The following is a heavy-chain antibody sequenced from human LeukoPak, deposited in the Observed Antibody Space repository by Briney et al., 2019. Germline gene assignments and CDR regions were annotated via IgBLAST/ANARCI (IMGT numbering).Heavy chain of an antibody. D-gene: IGHD4-23*01. V-gene: IGHV4-61*08. CDR1: GGSISSGGYY. CDR2: IYYSGST. J-gene: IGHJ4*02. CDR3: ARHSYGGNSGVVY. Sequence: SETLCLTCTVSGGSISSGGYYWSWIRQHPGKGLEWIGYIYYSGSTNYNPSLKSRVTISVDTSKNQFSLKLSSVTAADTAVYYCARHSYGGNSGVVYWGQGTLVTVSS.